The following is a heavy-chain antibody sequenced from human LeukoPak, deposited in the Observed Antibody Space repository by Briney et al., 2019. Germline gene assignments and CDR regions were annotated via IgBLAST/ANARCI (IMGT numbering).Heavy chain of an antibody. CDR3: ARVRDSSGWYYFDY. D-gene: IGHD6-19*01. V-gene: IGHV1-18*01. Sequence: ASVKVSCKASGYTLTSYGISWVRQAPGQGLEWMGWISACNGNTNYAQKLQGRVNMTTDTSTSTAYMELRSLRSDDTAVYYCARVRDSSGWYYFDYWGQETLVTVSS. CDR2: ISACNGNT. J-gene: IGHJ4*02. CDR1: GYTLTSYG.